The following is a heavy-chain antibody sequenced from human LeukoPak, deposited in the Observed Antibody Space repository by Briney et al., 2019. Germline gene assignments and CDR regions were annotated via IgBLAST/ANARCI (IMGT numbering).Heavy chain of an antibody. Sequence: SGPTLANPTQTLTLTCTFSGFSLSTSGMSVSWIRQPPGKALEWLARIDWDDDKFYSTSLKTRLTISKDTFKNQVVLTMTNMNPVDTATYYCARARRGHSYSFDSWGQGNLVTVSS. CDR3: ARARRGHSYSFDS. CDR2: IDWDDDK. V-gene: IGHV2-70*17. J-gene: IGHJ4*02. D-gene: IGHD5-18*01. CDR1: GFSLSTSGMS.